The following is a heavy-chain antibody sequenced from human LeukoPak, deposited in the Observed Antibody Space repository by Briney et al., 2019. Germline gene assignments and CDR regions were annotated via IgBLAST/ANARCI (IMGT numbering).Heavy chain of an antibody. CDR1: GGSISSGSYY. Sequence: PSQTLSLTCTVSGGSISSGSYYWSWIRQPAGKGLEWIGRIYTSGSTNYNPSLKSRVTISVDTSKNQFSLKLSSVTAADTAVYYCARSEDFGVVDYWGQGTLVTVSS. V-gene: IGHV4-61*02. CDR2: IYTSGST. J-gene: IGHJ4*02. CDR3: ARSEDFGVVDY. D-gene: IGHD3-3*01.